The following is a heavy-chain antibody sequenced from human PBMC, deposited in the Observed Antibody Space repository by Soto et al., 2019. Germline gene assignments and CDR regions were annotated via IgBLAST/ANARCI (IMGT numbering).Heavy chain of an antibody. CDR3: ARDTLFDH. Sequence: GGSLRLSCAASGFTFNTYSMNWVRQAPGKGLEWVSYISSGSTTIYYADSVRGRFTISRDNAKNSVYLQMNSLRDEDTAVYYCARDTLFDHLDQGTLVTVSS. V-gene: IGHV3-48*02. CDR1: GFTFNTYS. CDR2: ISSGSTTI. J-gene: IGHJ4*02.